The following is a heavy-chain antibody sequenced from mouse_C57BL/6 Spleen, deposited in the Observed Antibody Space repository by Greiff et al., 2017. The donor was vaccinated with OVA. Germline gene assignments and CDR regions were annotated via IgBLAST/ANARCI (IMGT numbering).Heavy chain of an antibody. J-gene: IGHJ4*01. CDR1: GYTFTSYW. V-gene: IGHV1-55*01. CDR2: IYPGSGST. Sequence: QVQLQQPGAELVKPGASVKMSCKASGYTFTSYWITWVKQRPGQGLEWIGDIYPGSGSTNYNEKFKSKATLTVDTSSSTAYMQLSSLTSEDSAVYYGARGGLRRAYYYAMDYWGQGTSVTVSS. CDR3: ARGGLRRAYYYAMDY. D-gene: IGHD2-4*01.